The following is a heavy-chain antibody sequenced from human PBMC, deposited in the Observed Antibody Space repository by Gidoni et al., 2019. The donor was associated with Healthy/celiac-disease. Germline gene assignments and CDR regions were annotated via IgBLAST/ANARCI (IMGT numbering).Heavy chain of an antibody. Sequence: QLQLQESRPGLVNPSETLSLTFTVSGGSISSSSYYWGWIRQPPGKGLEWIGSIYYSGSTYYNPSLKSRVTISVDTSKNQFSLKLSSVTAADTAVYYCARQAGFWSGSNWFDPWGQGTLVTVSS. J-gene: IGHJ5*02. V-gene: IGHV4-39*01. CDR3: ARQAGFWSGSNWFDP. D-gene: IGHD3-3*01. CDR2: IYYSGST. CDR1: GGSISSSSYY.